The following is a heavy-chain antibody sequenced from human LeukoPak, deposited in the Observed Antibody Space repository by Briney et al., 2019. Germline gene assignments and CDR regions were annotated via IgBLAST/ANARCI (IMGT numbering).Heavy chain of an antibody. CDR2: IIPIFGTA. CDR3: AREPGIAAAGTYWFDP. Sequence: ASVKVSCKASGGTFSSYAISWVRQAPGQGLEWMGGIIPIFGTANYAQKFQGRVTITADESTSTAYMELSSLRSEDTAVYYCAREPGIAAAGTYWFDPWGQGTLVTVSS. CDR1: GGTFSSYA. V-gene: IGHV1-69*13. D-gene: IGHD6-13*01. J-gene: IGHJ5*02.